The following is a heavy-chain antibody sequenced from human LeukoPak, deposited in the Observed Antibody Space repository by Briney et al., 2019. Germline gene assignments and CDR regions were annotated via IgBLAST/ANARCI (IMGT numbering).Heavy chain of an antibody. J-gene: IGHJ4*02. CDR2: ISYDGSNK. D-gene: IGHD2-2*01. CDR3: ARVRIPNTSWHYFDY. CDR1: GFTFSSYA. Sequence: GGSLRLSCAASGFTFSSYAMHWVRQAPGKGLEWVAVISYDGSNKYYADSVKGRFTISRDNSKNTLYLQMNSLRAEDTAVYYCARVRIPNTSWHYFDYWGQGTLVTVSS. V-gene: IGHV3-30*04.